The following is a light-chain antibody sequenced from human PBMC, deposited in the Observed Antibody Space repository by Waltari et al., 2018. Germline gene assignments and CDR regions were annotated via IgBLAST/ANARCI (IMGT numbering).Light chain of an antibody. CDR3: SSYAGDRTWV. CDR2: DDI. V-gene: IGLV2-23*01. Sequence: QPALTHPASVPGSPGQPTPPSSIGVTNDFASYTLASWYHHHPDKAPKLLIYDDIKRPSGVSDRFSGSRSGNTASLTISGLQAEDEADYFCSSYAGDRTWVFGGGTKLSVL. J-gene: IGLJ3*02. CDR1: TNDFASYTL.